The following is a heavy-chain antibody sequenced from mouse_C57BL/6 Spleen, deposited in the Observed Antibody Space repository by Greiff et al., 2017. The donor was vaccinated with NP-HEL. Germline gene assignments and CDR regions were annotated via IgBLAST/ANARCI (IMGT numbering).Heavy chain of an antibody. CDR2: INPNNGGT. J-gene: IGHJ3*01. D-gene: IGHD2-5*01. V-gene: IGHV1-18*01. CDR1: GYTFTDYN. CDR3: AVKNYSNYCFAY. Sequence: EVQLQQSGPELVKPGASVKIPCKASGYTFTDYNMDWVKQSHGKSLEWIGDINPNNGGTIYNQKFKGKATLTVDKSSSTAYMELRSLTTEDTAVYYFAVKNYSNYCFAYWGQGTLVTVSA.